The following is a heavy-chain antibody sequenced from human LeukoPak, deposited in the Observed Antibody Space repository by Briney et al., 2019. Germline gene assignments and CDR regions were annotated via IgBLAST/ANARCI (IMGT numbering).Heavy chain of an antibody. J-gene: IGHJ4*02. CDR1: GFTFSSYE. V-gene: IGHV3-48*03. CDR3: ARDRTLVQGFDY. D-gene: IGHD6-13*01. Sequence: PPGGSLRLSCAASGFTFSSYEMNWVRQAPGKVLEWVSYISSSGSTIYYADSVKGRFTISRDNAKNSLYLQMNSLRAEDTAVYYCARDRTLVQGFDYWGQGTLVTVSS. CDR2: ISSSGSTI.